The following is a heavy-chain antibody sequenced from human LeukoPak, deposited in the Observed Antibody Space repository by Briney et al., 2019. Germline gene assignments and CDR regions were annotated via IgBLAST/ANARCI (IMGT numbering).Heavy chain of an antibody. CDR3: AGVQGSGYYYDNWFDP. J-gene: IGHJ5*02. D-gene: IGHD3-22*01. CDR1: GGSISSYY. Sequence: SETLSLTCTVSGGSISSYYWSWIRQPPGKGLEWIGYIYYSGSTNYNPSLKSRVTISVDTSKNQFSLKLSSVTAADTAVYYCAGVQGSGYYYDNWFDPWGQGTLVTVSS. V-gene: IGHV4-59*01. CDR2: IYYSGST.